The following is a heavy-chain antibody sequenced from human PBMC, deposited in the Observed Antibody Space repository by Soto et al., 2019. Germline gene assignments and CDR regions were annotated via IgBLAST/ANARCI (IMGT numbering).Heavy chain of an antibody. CDR3: TRDPNGDHIGAFDF. CDR1: KFTFSAYA. Sequence: VQVVESGGGLGQPGGSLRLSCATSKFTFSAYAMTWVRQAPGEGLEWVSSISGSGGGTSYADSVKGRFSISRDNSKNTLYLRMNSLRVEDTAVYYCTRDPNGDHIGAFDFWGQGIVVTVSS. CDR2: ISGSGGGT. J-gene: IGHJ3*01. D-gene: IGHD4-17*01. V-gene: IGHV3-23*04.